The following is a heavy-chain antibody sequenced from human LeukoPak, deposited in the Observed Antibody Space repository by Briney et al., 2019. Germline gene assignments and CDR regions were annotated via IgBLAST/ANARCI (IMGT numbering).Heavy chain of an antibody. J-gene: IGHJ6*02. V-gene: IGHV3-11*01. D-gene: IGHD2-2*01. CDR1: GFTFSDYY. CDR2: ISCSGSNI. CDR3: ARDRRSSSYYCYYGIDV. Sequence: GGSLRLSCAASGFTFSDYYMSWIRQAPGKGLEWVSYISCSGSNIYYADSVKGRFTISRDNAKNSLYLQMNSLRAEDTAVYYCARDRRSSSYYCYYGIDVWGQGTTVTVSS.